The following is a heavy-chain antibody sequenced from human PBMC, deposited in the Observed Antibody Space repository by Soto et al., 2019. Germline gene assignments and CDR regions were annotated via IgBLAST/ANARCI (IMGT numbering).Heavy chain of an antibody. CDR3: AKDKGKAVAGNGGRYFDY. D-gene: IGHD6-19*01. V-gene: IGHV3-23*01. Sequence: EVQLLESGGGLVQPGGSLRLSCAASGFTFSSYAMSWVRQAPGKGLEWGSAISGSGGSTYYADSVKGRFTISRDNSKNTLYLQMNSLRAEDTAVYYCAKDKGKAVAGNGGRYFDYWGQGTLVTVSS. CDR1: GFTFSSYA. CDR2: ISGSGGST. J-gene: IGHJ4*02.